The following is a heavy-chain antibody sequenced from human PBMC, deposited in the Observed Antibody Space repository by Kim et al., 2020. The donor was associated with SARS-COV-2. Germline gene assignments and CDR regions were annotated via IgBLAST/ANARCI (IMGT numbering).Heavy chain of an antibody. Sequence: GGSLRLSCAASGFSVSDNYMNWVRQAPGKGLEWVSLIKSDGSTYYPDYVKGRVTISRDNSKNTLYLQMNSLRAEDTAVYVCARDRGGSTWSWVAFDSWGQGTRVTVYS. CDR1: GFSVSDNY. CDR3: ARDRGGSTWSWVAFDS. V-gene: IGHV3-53*01. J-gene: IGHJ5*01. CDR2: IKSDGST. D-gene: IGHD6-13*01.